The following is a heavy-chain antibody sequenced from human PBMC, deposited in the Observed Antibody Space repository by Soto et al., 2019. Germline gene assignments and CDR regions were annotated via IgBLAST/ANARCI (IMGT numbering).Heavy chain of an antibody. J-gene: IGHJ5*02. Sequence: SETLSLTCAVSGDSINNSHWWSWVRQTPGKGLEWNGETYHSGTTNYNPSLKTRVTISIDKSKNQFSLKMNFVTAADTAVYYCAREVNSSPARGPNWFDPWGQGTLVTVSS. CDR2: TYHSGTT. D-gene: IGHD6-13*01. V-gene: IGHV4-4*02. CDR1: GDSINNSHW. CDR3: AREVNSSPARGPNWFDP.